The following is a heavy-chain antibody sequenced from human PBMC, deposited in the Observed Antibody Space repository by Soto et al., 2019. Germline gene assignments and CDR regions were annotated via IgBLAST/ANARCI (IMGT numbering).Heavy chain of an antibody. V-gene: IGHV3-30-3*01. CDR1: GFTFSSSA. J-gene: IGHJ4*02. D-gene: IGHD3-16*01. CDR3: ARYSPRGIDY. Sequence: QVQLVESGGGVVQPGRSLRLSCAASGFTFSSSAMHWVRQAPGKGLEWVAGIAYDGSNKYHADSVKGRFTISRDNSKNTLYVQMNSLRGEDTAVYYCARYSPRGIDYWGQGALVTVSS. CDR2: IAYDGSNK.